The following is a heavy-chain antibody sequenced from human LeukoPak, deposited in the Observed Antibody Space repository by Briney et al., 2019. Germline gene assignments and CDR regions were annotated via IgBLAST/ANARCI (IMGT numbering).Heavy chain of an antibody. CDR1: GFTVSSNY. D-gene: IGHD4-23*01. Sequence: GGSLRLSCAASGFTVSSNYMSWVRQAPGKGLELVSLIYSGDKTYYADSVQGRFTISRDNSQNMLYLQMNSLRGEDTAVYYCARVGDYGAKDWGQGTLVAVSS. CDR2: IYSGDKT. CDR3: ARVGDYGAKD. V-gene: IGHV3-53*01. J-gene: IGHJ4*02.